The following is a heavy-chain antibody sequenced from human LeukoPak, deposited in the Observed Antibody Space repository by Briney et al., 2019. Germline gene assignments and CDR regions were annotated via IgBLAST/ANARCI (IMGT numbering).Heavy chain of an antibody. CDR2: INPNSGGT. V-gene: IGHV1-2*02. CDR1: GYTFTGYY. Sequence: ASVKVSCKASGYTFTGYYMHWVRQAPGQGLEWMGWINPNSGGTNYAQKFQGRVTMTRDTSISTAYMELSRLRSDDTAVYYCARAAERATYAFDIWGQGTMVTVSS. CDR3: ARAAERATYAFDI. J-gene: IGHJ3*02.